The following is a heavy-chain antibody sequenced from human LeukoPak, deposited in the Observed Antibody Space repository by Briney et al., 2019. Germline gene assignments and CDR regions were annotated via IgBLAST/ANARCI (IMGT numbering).Heavy chain of an antibody. CDR2: IIPIFGTA. CDR1: GGTFSSYA. D-gene: IGHD2-2*01. V-gene: IGHV1-69*06. CDR3: ARDREGYCSNTSCYPSNWFDP. Sequence: SVKVSCKASGGTFSSYAISWVRQAPGQGLEWMGGIIPIFGTANSAQKFQGRVTITADKSTSTAYMELSSLRSEDTAVYYCARDREGYCSNTSCYPSNWFDPWGQEPWSPSPQ. J-gene: IGHJ5*02.